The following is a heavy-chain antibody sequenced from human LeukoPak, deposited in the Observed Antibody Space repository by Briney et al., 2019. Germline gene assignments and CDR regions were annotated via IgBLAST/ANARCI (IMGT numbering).Heavy chain of an antibody. J-gene: IGHJ4*02. CDR1: GGSFSGYY. D-gene: IGHD3-22*01. Sequence: PSETLSLTCAVYGGSFSGYYWSWIRQPPGKGLEWIGEINHSGSTNYNPSLKSRVTISVDTSKNQFSLKLSSVTAADTAVYYCARRRRITMIVVVILDYFDYWGQGTLVTVSS. V-gene: IGHV4-34*01. CDR3: ARRRRITMIVVVILDYFDY. CDR2: INHSGST.